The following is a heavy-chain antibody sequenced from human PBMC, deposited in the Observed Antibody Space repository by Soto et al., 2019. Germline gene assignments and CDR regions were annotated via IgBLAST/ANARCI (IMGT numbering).Heavy chain of an antibody. CDR2: IWYDGSNK. J-gene: IGHJ4*02. D-gene: IGHD3-3*01. CDR1: GFTFRSYG. Sequence: GGSLRLSWAASGFTFRSYGMHWVRQAPGKGLEWVAVIWYDGSNKYYADSVKGRFTISRDNSKNTLYLQMNSLRAEDTAVYYCAREYYDFWSGYSDYWGQGTLVTVSS. V-gene: IGHV3-33*01. CDR3: AREYYDFWSGYSDY.